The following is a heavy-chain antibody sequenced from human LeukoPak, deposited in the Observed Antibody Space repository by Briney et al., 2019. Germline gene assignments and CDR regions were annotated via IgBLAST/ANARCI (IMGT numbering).Heavy chain of an antibody. Sequence: GESLKISCKGSGYGFTSYWIGWVRQMPGKGLEWMGIIYPSDSDTRYSPSFQGQVTISADKSISTAYLQWSSLKASDTAMYYCARLPRPTRSSGFEYYFDYWGQGTLVTVSS. V-gene: IGHV5-51*01. CDR2: IYPSDSDT. CDR3: ARLPRPTRSSGFEYYFDY. D-gene: IGHD6-19*01. J-gene: IGHJ4*02. CDR1: GYGFTSYW.